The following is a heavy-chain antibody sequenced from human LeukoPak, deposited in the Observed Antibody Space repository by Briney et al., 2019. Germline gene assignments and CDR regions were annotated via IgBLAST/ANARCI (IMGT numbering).Heavy chain of an antibody. V-gene: IGHV4-34*01. CDR1: GGSFSGYY. CDR3: ASLPIAAAGTWTYYFDY. D-gene: IGHD6-13*01. Sequence: SETLSLTCAVYGGSFSGYYWSGIRQPPGKGLDWIGEINHSGSTNYNPSLKSRVTISVDTSKNQFSLKLSSVTAADTAVYYCASLPIAAAGTWTYYFDYWGQGTLVTVSS. CDR2: INHSGST. J-gene: IGHJ4*02.